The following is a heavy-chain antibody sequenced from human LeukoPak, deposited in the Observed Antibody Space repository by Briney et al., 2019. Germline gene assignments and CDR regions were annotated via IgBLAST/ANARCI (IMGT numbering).Heavy chain of an antibody. V-gene: IGHV4-59*01. D-gene: IGHD1-1*01. Sequence: PSETLSLTCSVSDDSISDYYWCWIRQPPGGGLEWIGYTRYGGTTSQNPSLTSRVTMSVDTSKNRLSLRLTSVTAADTAVYYCARGSGIHAWNLQHWGQGILVTVSS. J-gene: IGHJ1*01. CDR3: ARGSGIHAWNLQH. CDR2: TRYGGTT. CDR1: DDSISDYY.